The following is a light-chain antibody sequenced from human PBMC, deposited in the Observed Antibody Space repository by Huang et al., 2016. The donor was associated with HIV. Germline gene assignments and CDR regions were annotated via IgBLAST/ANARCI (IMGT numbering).Light chain of an antibody. V-gene: IGKV3-15*01. CDR3: QQYNNWPPWT. Sequence: EVVMTQSPVTLSVSPGERATLSCRASPSVKKKLAVFQQKPGQAPRLLIHDASIRATGSPDRVSGSGSGTEFTLTISSLQSEDVAVYYCQQYNNWPPWTFGQGTKVEIK. CDR2: DAS. J-gene: IGKJ1*01. CDR1: PSVKKK.